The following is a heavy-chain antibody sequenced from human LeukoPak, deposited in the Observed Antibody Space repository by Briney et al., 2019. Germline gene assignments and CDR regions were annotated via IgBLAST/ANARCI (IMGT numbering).Heavy chain of an antibody. D-gene: IGHD7-27*01. CDR1: GYTFTSYD. V-gene: IGHV1-8*01. CDR2: MNPNSGNA. J-gene: IGHJ4*02. CDR3: AMVWGSVDY. Sequence: ASVKVSCKASGYTFTSYDINWVRQASGQGLEWMGWMNPNSGNAGYAQKFQGRITMTGNTFISTAYMELSSLTSEDTAVYYCAMVWGSVDYWGQGTLVTVSS.